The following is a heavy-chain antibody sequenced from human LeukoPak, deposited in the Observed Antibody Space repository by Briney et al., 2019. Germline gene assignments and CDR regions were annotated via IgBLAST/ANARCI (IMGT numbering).Heavy chain of an antibody. V-gene: IGHV3-23*01. J-gene: IGHJ4*02. CDR1: GFTFSSYA. CDR2: ISGSGGST. Sequence: TGGSLRLSCAASGFTFSSYAMSWVRQAPGKGLEWASAISGSGGSTYYADSVKGRFTISRDNSKNTLYLQMNSLRAEDTAVYYCAKDGLDGSGWYAGGFDYWGQGTLVTVSS. D-gene: IGHD6-19*01. CDR3: AKDGLDGSGWYAGGFDY.